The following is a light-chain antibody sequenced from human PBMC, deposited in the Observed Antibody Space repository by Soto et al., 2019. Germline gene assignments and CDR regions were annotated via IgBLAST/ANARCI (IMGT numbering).Light chain of an antibody. CDR2: GVS. J-gene: IGKJ2*01. Sequence: DIVLTQSPATLSVSPGDTVTLSCRASESLFGFLAWYQQKPGQAPRLLMYGVSTRATGIPARFSGGGSATDFTLTISSLQSEDSAFYFCQSYNYWPFASVLGTRLEI. CDR3: QSYNYWPFA. V-gene: IGKV3-15*01. CDR1: ESLFGF.